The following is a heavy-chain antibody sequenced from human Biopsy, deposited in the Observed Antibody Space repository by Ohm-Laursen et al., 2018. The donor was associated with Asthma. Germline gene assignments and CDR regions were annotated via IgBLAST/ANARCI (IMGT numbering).Heavy chain of an antibody. CDR2: IYYSGRT. J-gene: IGHJ2*01. CDR3: ARAVSSSSYWYFDL. Sequence: GTLSLTCIVSGDAMSTSGSYWGWTRQSPGKGLEWIGSIYYSGRTYYNPSLESRVTISADTSKNHFSLKVTSVTAADTAVYYCARAVSSSSYWYFDLWGRGDLVTVSS. D-gene: IGHD6-6*01. CDR1: GDAMSTSGSY. V-gene: IGHV4-39*02.